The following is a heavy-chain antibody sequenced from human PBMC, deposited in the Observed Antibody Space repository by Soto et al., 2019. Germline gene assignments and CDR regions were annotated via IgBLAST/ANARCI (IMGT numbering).Heavy chain of an antibody. CDR3: ARTSRASPDSYYFDY. CDR2: IYYSGST. CDR1: GGSISSGGYY. Sequence: SETLSLTCTVSGGSISSGGYYWSWIRQHPGKGLEWIGYIYYSGSTYYNPSLKSRVTISVDTSKNQFSLKLSSVTAADTAVYYCARTSRASPDSYYFDYWGQGTLVTVSS. V-gene: IGHV4-31*03. D-gene: IGHD3-3*01. J-gene: IGHJ4*02.